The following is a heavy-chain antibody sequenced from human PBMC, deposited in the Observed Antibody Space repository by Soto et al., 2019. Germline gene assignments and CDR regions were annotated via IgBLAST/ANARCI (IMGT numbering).Heavy chain of an antibody. Sequence: QVQLQESGPGLVKPSETLSLTCTVSGGSINNYYWSWIRQPPGAGLEWIGYIHYSGTTYYNPSLMSRVTISMDTSKNQFFLKLTSMTAADTAVYYCARRWSGIDYWGQGTLVTVSS. CDR3: ARRWSGIDY. D-gene: IGHD3-3*01. CDR1: GGSINNYY. J-gene: IGHJ4*02. CDR2: IHYSGTT. V-gene: IGHV4-59*01.